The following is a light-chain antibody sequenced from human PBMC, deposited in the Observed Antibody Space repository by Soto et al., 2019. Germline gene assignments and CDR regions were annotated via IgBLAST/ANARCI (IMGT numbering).Light chain of an antibody. CDR2: DAS. J-gene: IGKJ4*01. V-gene: IGKV3-11*01. CDR3: QQRSKWPVT. Sequence: EVGLTQSQTTLSLSPGERATLSCRASQSVSEFLAWYQQKPGQAPRLLIYDASNRATGIPARFSGSGSGTDFTLTICSLGAEDFALYYCQQRSKWPVTFGGGTKVDIK. CDR1: QSVSEF.